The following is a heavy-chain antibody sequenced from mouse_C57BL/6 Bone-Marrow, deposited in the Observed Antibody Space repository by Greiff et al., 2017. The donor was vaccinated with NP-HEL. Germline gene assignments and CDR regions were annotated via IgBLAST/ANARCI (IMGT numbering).Heavy chain of an antibody. D-gene: IGHD2-4*01. CDR3: ASLYDYDALYYAMDY. CDR1: GYTFTDYY. J-gene: IGHJ4*01. V-gene: IGHV1-19*01. CDR2: INPYNGGT. Sequence: VQLQQSGPVLVKPGASVKMSCKASGYTFTDYYMNWVKQSHGKSLEWIGVINPYNGGTSYNQKFKSKATLTVDKSSSTAYMELNSLTSEDSAVYYCASLYDYDALYYAMDYWGQGTSVTVSS.